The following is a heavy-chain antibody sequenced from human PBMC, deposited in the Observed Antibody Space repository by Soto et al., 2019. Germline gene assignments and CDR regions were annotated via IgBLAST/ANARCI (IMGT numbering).Heavy chain of an antibody. CDR3: ERFREARWFDP. Sequence: SETLSLTCSVSGGSISGSYWSWIRQSPGKGLEWIGYIYYSGSTNYNPSLKSRVSISVDTSKNQFSLKLSSVTAADTAVYYCERFREARWFDPWGQGTLVTVSS. J-gene: IGHJ5*02. CDR1: GGSISGSY. V-gene: IGHV4-59*01. D-gene: IGHD3-10*01. CDR2: IYYSGST.